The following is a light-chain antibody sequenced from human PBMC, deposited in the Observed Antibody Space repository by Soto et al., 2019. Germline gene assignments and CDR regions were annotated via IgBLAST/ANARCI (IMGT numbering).Light chain of an antibody. J-gene: IGKJ1*01. V-gene: IGKV3-15*01. Sequence: EIVVTQSPDMLSVSPGERATLSCTASQSVGSNLAWYQQKPGQAPRLLIYGASTRATGVPDRFSGSGSGTDFTLTISSLQSGDFGIYYCQQYGTFGQGTKVEVK. CDR2: GAS. CDR1: QSVGSN. CDR3: QQYGT.